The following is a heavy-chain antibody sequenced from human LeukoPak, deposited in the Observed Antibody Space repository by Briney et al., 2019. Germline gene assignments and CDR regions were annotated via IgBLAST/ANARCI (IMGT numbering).Heavy chain of an antibody. CDR3: AREGGFYRPLDY. J-gene: IGHJ4*02. Sequence: PSETLSLTCGVSGGTVSSTNWWTWIRQPPGKGLEWIGEVHLDGRTNFNPSLKSRLTMSVDLSENHVSLKLTSVTAADTAVYYCAREGGFYRPLDYSGQGTLVTVSS. CDR2: VHLDGRT. V-gene: IGHV4-4*02. CDR1: GGTVSSTNW. D-gene: IGHD6-25*01.